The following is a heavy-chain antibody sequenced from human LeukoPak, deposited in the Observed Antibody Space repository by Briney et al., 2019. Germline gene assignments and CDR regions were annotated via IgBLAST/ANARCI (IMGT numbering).Heavy chain of an antibody. D-gene: IGHD2-15*01. CDR3: AGIGSGTWAKPLHFDY. CDR2: IWYDGTNK. CDR1: GFTFSSHA. V-gene: IGHV3-30*01. Sequence: GGSLRLSCVASGFTFSSHATHWVRQAPGKGLEWVAVIWYDGTNKYYADSVKGRFTISRDNSKNTLYLQMDSLRADDTAVYYCAGIGSGTWAKPLHFDYWGQGTLVTVSS. J-gene: IGHJ4*02.